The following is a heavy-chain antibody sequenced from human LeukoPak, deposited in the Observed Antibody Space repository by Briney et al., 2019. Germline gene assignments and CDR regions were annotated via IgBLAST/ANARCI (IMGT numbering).Heavy chain of an antibody. CDR1: GFTFSDYY. CDR2: ISSSGS. Sequence: PGGSLRLSCAASGFTFSDYYMHWIRQAPGKGLEWVSYISSSGSYTHADSVKGRFTISRDNAKNSLYLQMNSLRAEDTALDYCARTTGSFGPVALWGQGTLVSVSS. J-gene: IGHJ4*02. D-gene: IGHD1-14*01. CDR3: ARTTGSFGPVAL. V-gene: IGHV3-11*06.